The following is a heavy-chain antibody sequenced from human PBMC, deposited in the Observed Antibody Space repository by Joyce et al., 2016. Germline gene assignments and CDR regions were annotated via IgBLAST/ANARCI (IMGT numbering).Heavy chain of an antibody. J-gene: IGHJ4*02. CDR1: SGPFSGFF. V-gene: IGHV4-34*02. Sequence: QVQLQQWGAGLLKTSETLSLTCAVYSGPFSGFFWSWVRQPPGKGREWIGDITNSGATHYNPSLKSRITMSVDTSRKEFSLKLSSVTVADTAIYYCARSQWLAPLMYWGQGTPVTVSS. CDR2: ITNSGAT. D-gene: IGHD6-19*01. CDR3: ARSQWLAPLMY.